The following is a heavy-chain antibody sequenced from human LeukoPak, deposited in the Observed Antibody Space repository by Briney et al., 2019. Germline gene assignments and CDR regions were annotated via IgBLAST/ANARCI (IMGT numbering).Heavy chain of an antibody. CDR3: ARDFIAAAGGCDY. Sequence: ASVKVSCKASGYTFPSYYMHWVRQAPGQGLEWMGIINPSGGSTSYAQKFQGRVTMARDMSTSTVYMELSSLRSEDTAVYYCARDFIAAAGGCDYWGQGTLVTVSS. J-gene: IGHJ4*02. CDR2: INPSGGST. D-gene: IGHD6-13*01. CDR1: GYTFPSYY. V-gene: IGHV1-46*01.